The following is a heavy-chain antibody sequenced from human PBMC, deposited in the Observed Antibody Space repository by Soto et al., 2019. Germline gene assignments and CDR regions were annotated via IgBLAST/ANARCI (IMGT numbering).Heavy chain of an antibody. Sequence: AGGSLRLSFAAFGFTLAEHAMHWVRQAAGKGLEGFAAITGDSVFTDYADSVKGRFTVSRDNGENSLFLQMNSLRPEDTAVYYCAKDSDRIGVYDKEYFDAWGQG. J-gene: IGHJ4*02. CDR3: AKDSDRIGVYDKEYFDA. V-gene: IGHV3-9*01. CDR1: GFTLAEHA. D-gene: IGHD3-16*01. CDR2: ITGDSVFT.